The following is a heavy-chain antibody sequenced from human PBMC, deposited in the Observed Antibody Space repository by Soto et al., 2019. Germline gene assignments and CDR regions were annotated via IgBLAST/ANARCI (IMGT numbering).Heavy chain of an antibody. J-gene: IGHJ6*02. V-gene: IGHV3-30*18. CDR1: GFTFSSYG. Sequence: SCAASGFTFSSYGMHWVRQAPGKGLEWVAVISYDGSNKYYADSVKGRFTISRDNSKNTLYLQMNSLRAEDTAVYYCAKVFGKQLGYYYYGMDVWGQGTTVTVSS. D-gene: IGHD6-6*01. CDR3: AKVFGKQLGYYYYGMDV. CDR2: ISYDGSNK.